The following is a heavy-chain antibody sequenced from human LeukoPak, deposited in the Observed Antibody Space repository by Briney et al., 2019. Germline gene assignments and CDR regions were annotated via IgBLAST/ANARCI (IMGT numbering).Heavy chain of an antibody. J-gene: IGHJ4*02. CDR2: ISSSSSYI. CDR1: GFIFDDA. Sequence: PGGSLRLSCAASGFIFDDAMHWVRQAPGKGLEWVSSISSSSSYIYYADSVKGRFTISRDNAKNPLYLQMNSLRAEDTAVYYCARDDRDGYNYFFFDYWGQGTLVTVSS. D-gene: IGHD5-24*01. V-gene: IGHV3-21*01. CDR3: ARDDRDGYNYFFFDY.